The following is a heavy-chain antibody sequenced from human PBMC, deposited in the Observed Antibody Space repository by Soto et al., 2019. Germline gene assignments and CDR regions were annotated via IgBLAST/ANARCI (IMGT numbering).Heavy chain of an antibody. CDR2: INHSGST. V-gene: IGHV4-34*01. CDR1: GGSVSDYY. Sequence: SETLSLTCAVYGGSVSDYYWSWIRQPPGKGLEWIGEINHSGSTNYNPSLESRATISVDTSKNQFSLKLSSVTAADAAVYYCARRLDYYDSSGYFLGCFYFDYWGQGTLVTVSS. J-gene: IGHJ4*02. D-gene: IGHD3-22*01. CDR3: ARRLDYYDSSGYFLGCFYFDY.